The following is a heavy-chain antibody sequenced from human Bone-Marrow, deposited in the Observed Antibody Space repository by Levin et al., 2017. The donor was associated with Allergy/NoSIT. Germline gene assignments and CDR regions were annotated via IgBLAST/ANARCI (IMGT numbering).Heavy chain of an antibody. Sequence: TLSLTCSVSGGSISSSDYYWGWIRQPPNKALQWIGIIYYNENAYYNPSLKSRVAMSVDTSKNQFSLKLSSVTAADTAVYYCARTQYCSGGSCTLFDSWGQGTLVTVSS. CDR2: IYYNENA. CDR3: ARTQYCSGGSCTLFDS. V-gene: IGHV4-39*01. J-gene: IGHJ4*02. D-gene: IGHD2-15*01. CDR1: GGSISSSDYY.